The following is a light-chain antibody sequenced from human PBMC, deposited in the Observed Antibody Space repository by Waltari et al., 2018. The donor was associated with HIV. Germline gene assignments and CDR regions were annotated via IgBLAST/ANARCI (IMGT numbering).Light chain of an antibody. V-gene: IGLV3-21*02. CDR2: DDR. J-gene: IGLJ3*02. CDR3: QVWGATYDWV. Sequence: YGLTQPPSVSVAPKQTATVACMGEKIGVKEVDWNRQRSGQAPEGVIHDDRDLALGLPGRSPGSNSGDMATLTIASVEAGDEAVYYCQVWGATYDWVFGGGTKVTVL. CDR1: KIGVKE.